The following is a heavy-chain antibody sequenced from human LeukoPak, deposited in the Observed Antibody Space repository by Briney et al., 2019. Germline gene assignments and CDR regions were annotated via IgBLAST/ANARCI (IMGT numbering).Heavy chain of an antibody. CDR3: AKDIAQGYTFGSIEQDY. J-gene: IGHJ4*02. CDR1: GFTFSSYS. CDR2: ISYDGSNK. V-gene: IGHV3-30*18. Sequence: GGSLRLSCAASGFTFSSYSMNWVRQAPGKGLEWVAVISYDGSNKYYADSVKGRFTISRDNSKNTLYLQMNSLRAEDTAVYYCAKDIAQGYTFGSIEQDYWGQGTLVTVSS. D-gene: IGHD5-18*01.